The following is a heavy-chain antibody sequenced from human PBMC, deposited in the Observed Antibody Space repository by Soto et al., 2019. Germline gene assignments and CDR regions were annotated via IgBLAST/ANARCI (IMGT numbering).Heavy chain of an antibody. CDR1: VDSVPRNSAG. J-gene: IGHJ4*01. Sequence: PSQTLSLTCAITVDSVPRNSAGWSWVRQSPSRGLEWLGRTYYRSKWYYEYAVSVRGRITINPDTSKNQYSLQLNSVTPEDTAVYFCARGEQYSGRIFDYWGQGTLVTVSS. CDR3: ARGEQYSGRIFDY. D-gene: IGHD1-26*01. V-gene: IGHV6-1*01. CDR2: TYYRSKWYY.